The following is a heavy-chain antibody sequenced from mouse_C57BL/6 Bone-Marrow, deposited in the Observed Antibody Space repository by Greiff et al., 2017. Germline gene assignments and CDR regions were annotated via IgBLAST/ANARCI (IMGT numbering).Heavy chain of an antibody. Sequence: QVQLQQPGAELVKPGASVKLSCKASGYTFTSYWMHWVKQRPGQGLEWIGMIHPNSGSTNYNEKFKSKATLTVDKSSSTAYMQLSSLTSEDSAVYYCARSYSYDYDELLAMDYWGQGTSVTVSS. D-gene: IGHD2-4*01. CDR2: IHPNSGST. J-gene: IGHJ4*01. V-gene: IGHV1-64*01. CDR1: GYTFTSYW. CDR3: ARSYSYDYDELLAMDY.